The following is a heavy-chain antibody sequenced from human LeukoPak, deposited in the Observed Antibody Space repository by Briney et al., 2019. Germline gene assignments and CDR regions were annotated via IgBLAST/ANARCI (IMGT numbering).Heavy chain of an antibody. J-gene: IGHJ4*03. CDR2: ISGSGGST. CDR3: ASASSHRIAAGGDY. CDR1: GFTFSSYA. Sequence: GGSLRLSCAASGFTFSSYAMSWVRQAPGKGLEWVSAISGSGGSTYYADSVKGRFTISRDNSKNTLYLQMNSLRAEDTAVYYCASASSHRIAAGGDYWGQGTTVTVSS. V-gene: IGHV3-23*01. D-gene: IGHD6-13*01.